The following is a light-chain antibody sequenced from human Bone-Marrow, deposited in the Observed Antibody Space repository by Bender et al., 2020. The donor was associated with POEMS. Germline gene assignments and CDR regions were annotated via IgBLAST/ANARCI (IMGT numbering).Light chain of an antibody. V-gene: IGLV1-40*01. J-gene: IGLJ2*01. Sequence: QSVLTQPPSVSGAPGQRVTISCTGSSSNTGSGYDINWYQHLPGTAPKLLIYGYNNRPSGVPDRFSGSKSGTSASLAITGLQAEDEGDYYCSSYTSDTITALFGGGTKLIVL. CDR2: GYN. CDR1: SSNTGSGYD. CDR3: SSYTSDTITAL.